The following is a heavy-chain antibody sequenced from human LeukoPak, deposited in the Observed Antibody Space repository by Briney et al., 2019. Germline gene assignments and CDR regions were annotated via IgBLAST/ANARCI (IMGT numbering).Heavy chain of an antibody. CDR3: ARDNKGYYFYGMDV. Sequence: GASVKVSCKADGYAFTTYGLNWVRQAPGQGLEWTGWINTNTGNPTYVQGFTGRFVFSLDTSVSTAFLQINSLKAEDTAVYYCARDNKGYYFYGMDVWGQGTTVTVSS. V-gene: IGHV7-4-1*02. J-gene: IGHJ6*02. CDR2: INTNTGNP. CDR1: GYAFTTYG.